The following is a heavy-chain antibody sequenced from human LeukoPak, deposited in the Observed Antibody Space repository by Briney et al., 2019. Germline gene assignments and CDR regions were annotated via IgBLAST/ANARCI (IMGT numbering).Heavy chain of an antibody. CDR2: ISNSGGST. CDR1: AFTFSSYT. D-gene: IGHD2-2*03. CDR3: AKDGYVSWAYPLSHFDY. Sequence: PGGSLRLSCAASAFTFSSYTMSWVRQAPGKGLEWVSAISNSGGSTYYADSVKGRFTISRDNSKNTLYLQTNSLRAEDTAVYYCAKDGYVSWAYPLSHFDYWGQGTLVTVSS. J-gene: IGHJ4*02. V-gene: IGHV3-23*01.